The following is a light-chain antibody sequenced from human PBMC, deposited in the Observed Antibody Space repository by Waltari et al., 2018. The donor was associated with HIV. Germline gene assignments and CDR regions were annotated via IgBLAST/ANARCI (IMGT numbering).Light chain of an antibody. CDR2: EVH. V-gene: IGLV2-14*01. Sequence: QSALTQPASVSGSPGQSITVSCNGINVHVGAFKFFSWYQHPPGKAPNRIIYEVHNRPSGVSDRFSGSKSGNSASLTISGLQTADEADYYCTSYTSGSVLFGGGTNLTVL. CDR3: TSYTSGSVL. CDR1: NVHVGAFKF. J-gene: IGLJ2*01.